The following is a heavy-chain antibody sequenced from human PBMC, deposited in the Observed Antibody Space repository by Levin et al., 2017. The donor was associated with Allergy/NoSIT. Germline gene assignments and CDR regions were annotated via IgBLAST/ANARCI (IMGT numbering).Heavy chain of an antibody. D-gene: IGHD3-10*01. CDR1: GYTFTNYW. CDR2: IDPGDSTT. V-gene: IGHV5-51*01. Sequence: LGESLKISCKGSGYTFTNYWIGWVRQMPGKGLEWMAIIDPGDSTTGYSPSSQGQVTVSVDKSIGTAYLQWSSLKASDSAMYYCATTEWFGGKYWGQGTLVTVSS. CDR3: ATTEWFGGKY. J-gene: IGHJ4*02.